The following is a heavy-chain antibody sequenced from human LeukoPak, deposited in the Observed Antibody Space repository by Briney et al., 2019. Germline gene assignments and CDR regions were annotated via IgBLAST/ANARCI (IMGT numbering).Heavy chain of an antibody. J-gene: IGHJ6*03. CDR2: IYYSGST. Sequence: SETLSLTCTVSGHSISSGYYWGWIRQPPGKGLEWIGSIYYSGSTYYNPSLKSRVTISVDTSKNQFSLKLSSVTAADTAVYYCARHFAYYYDSSGYYGYYYYYYMDVWGKGTTVTVSS. CDR3: ARHFAYYYDSSGYYGYYYYYYMDV. V-gene: IGHV4-38-2*02. CDR1: GHSISSGYY. D-gene: IGHD3-22*01.